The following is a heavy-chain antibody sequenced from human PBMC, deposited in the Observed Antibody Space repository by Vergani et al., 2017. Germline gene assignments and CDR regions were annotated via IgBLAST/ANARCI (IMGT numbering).Heavy chain of an antibody. CDR2: IYPGDSDT. V-gene: IGHV5-51*01. J-gene: IGHJ3*02. CDR3: ASFLSARSESSSDAFDI. CDR1: GYSFTSYW. D-gene: IGHD3-10*01. Sequence: EVQLVQSGAEVKKPGESLKISCKGSGYSFTSYWIGWVRQMPGKGLEWMGIIYPGDSDTRYSPSFQGQVTISADKSISTAYLQWSSLKASDTAMYYCASFLSARSESSSDAFDIWGQGTMVTVSS.